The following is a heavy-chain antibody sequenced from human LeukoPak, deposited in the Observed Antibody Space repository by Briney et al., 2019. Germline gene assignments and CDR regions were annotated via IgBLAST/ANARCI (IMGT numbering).Heavy chain of an antibody. D-gene: IGHD3-22*01. CDR3: ARGKEYYYDSSGYNYYFDY. Sequence: SQTLSLTCTVSGGSISSGDYYWSWIRQPPGKGLEWIGYIYYSGSTYYNPSLKSRVTISVDTSKNQFSLKLSSVTAADTAVYYCARGKEYYYDSSGYNYYFDYWDQGILVTVSS. CDR1: GGSISSGDYY. V-gene: IGHV4-30-4*01. CDR2: IYYSGST. J-gene: IGHJ4*02.